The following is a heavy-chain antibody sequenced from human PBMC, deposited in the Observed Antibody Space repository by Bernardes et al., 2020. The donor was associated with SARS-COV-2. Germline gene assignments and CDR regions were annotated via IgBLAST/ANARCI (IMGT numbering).Heavy chain of an antibody. V-gene: IGHV4-34*01. Sequence: SETLSLTCAVYGGSFSGYYWSWIRQPPGKGLEWIGEINHSGSTNYNPSLKSRVTISVDTSKNQFSLKLSSVTAADTAVYYCARAISIVVVTAYNWFDPWGQGTLVTVSS. J-gene: IGHJ5*02. CDR2: INHSGST. CDR3: ARAISIVVVTAYNWFDP. CDR1: GGSFSGYY. D-gene: IGHD2-21*02.